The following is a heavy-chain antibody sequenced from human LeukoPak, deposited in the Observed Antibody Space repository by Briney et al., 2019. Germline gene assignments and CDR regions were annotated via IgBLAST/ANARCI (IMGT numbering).Heavy chain of an antibody. V-gene: IGHV4-30-2*01. CDR1: GGSISSANYY. Sequence: PSETLSLTCTVSGGSISSANYYWNWIRQPPGKGLNGIGYIYRGGNTYFNPSLRSRVTISVDRSKNQFSLKLSSVTAADTVLYYCARDGGEGQLDLRYWGQGTLVTVSS. CDR2: IYRGGNT. J-gene: IGHJ4*02. CDR3: ARDGGEGQLDLRY. D-gene: IGHD6-6*01.